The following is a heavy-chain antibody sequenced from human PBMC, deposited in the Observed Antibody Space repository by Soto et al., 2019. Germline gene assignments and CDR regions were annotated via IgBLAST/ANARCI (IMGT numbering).Heavy chain of an antibody. CDR2: ISGYNGKT. CDR3: ARDKMVKTDNGFDL. J-gene: IGHJ5*02. V-gene: IGHV1-18*01. CDR1: GYSFTSYG. Sequence: QVPLVQSGAEVKKPGASVQVSCKASGYSFTSYGISWVRQAAGQGLEWMAWISGYNGKTRFAPKYQGRLSITIDTSTSTAYMDLRSLISDDAAMYYCARDKMVKTDNGFDLWGQGTLVTVSS. D-gene: IGHD2-8*01.